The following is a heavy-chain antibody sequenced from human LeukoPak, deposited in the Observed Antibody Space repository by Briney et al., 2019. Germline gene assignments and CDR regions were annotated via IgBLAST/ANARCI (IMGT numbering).Heavy chain of an antibody. D-gene: IGHD2-15*01. CDR2: ISGSGGST. V-gene: IGHV3-23*01. CDR1: GFTFISYA. Sequence: GGSLRLSCAASGFTFISYAMSWVRQAPGKGLEWVSAISGSGGSTYYADSVKGRFTISRDNSKNTLYLQMNSLRAEETAVYYCAKDRPDIVVVVAANRLSDFDYWGQGTLVTVSS. CDR3: AKDRPDIVVVVAANRLSDFDY. J-gene: IGHJ4*02.